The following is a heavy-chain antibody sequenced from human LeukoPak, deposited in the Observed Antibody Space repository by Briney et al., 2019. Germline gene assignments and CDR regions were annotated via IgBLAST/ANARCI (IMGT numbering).Heavy chain of an antibody. J-gene: IGHJ5*02. V-gene: IGHV4-59*07. Sequence: SDTLSLTCTVSGGSIGSYYWSWIRQPPGKGLEWIGYIYYSGSASYNPSLKTRVTISVDPSKNQFSLNLSSVTAADTAVYYCARGGYCSSTTCYTARFFDPWGQGTLVTVSS. CDR2: IYYSGSA. D-gene: IGHD2-2*02. CDR1: GGSIGSYY. CDR3: ARGGYCSSTTCYTARFFDP.